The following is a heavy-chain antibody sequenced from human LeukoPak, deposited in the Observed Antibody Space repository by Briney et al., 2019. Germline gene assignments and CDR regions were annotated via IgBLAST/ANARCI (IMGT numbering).Heavy chain of an antibody. J-gene: IGHJ4*02. D-gene: IGHD6-13*01. CDR3: GSVNPPTIAAAVDY. CDR1: GGSISSNSYY. Sequence: SETLSLTCTVSGGSISSNSYYWGWIRQPPGKGLEWIGSIYYSGSTYYNPSLKSRVTISVDTSKNQFTLKLSSVTAADTAVYYCGSVNPPTIAAAVDYWGQGILVTVSS. V-gene: IGHV4-39*06. CDR2: IYYSGST.